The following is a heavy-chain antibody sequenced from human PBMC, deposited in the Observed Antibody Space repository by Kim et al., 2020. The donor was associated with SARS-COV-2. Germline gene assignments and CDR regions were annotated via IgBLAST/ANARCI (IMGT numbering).Heavy chain of an antibody. D-gene: IGHD1-1*01. Sequence: GSLRLSCAASGFNFSDYGMHWVRQAPGKGLEWVAVIWYDGSRQYYADSVQGRFIISRDNSKNTLHLQMNSLRDEDRGVYYCTRDLCPTWKLVCGFESWGQGTLVSVS. J-gene: IGHJ4*02. CDR2: IWYDGSRQ. V-gene: IGHV3-33*01. CDR1: GFNFSDYG. CDR3: TRDLCPTWKLVCGFES.